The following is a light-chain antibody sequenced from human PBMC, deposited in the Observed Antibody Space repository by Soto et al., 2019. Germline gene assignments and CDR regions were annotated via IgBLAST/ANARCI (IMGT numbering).Light chain of an antibody. Sequence: QSALTQPASVSGSPGQSITISCTGTSSDIGAYNFVSWYQQHPGKAPKLMLYDVNIRPSGVSNRFSGSKSGNTASLTISVLQAEDGADYYCTSWTTSTTMRFGGGTKRTVL. CDR1: SSDIGAYNF. V-gene: IGLV2-14*03. J-gene: IGLJ2*01. CDR2: DVN. CDR3: TSWTTSTTMR.